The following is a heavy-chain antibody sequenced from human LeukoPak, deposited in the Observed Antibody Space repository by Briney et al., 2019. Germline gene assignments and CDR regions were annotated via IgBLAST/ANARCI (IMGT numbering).Heavy chain of an antibody. CDR3: AKLGRGLRLGELNTDY. Sequence: GASVKVSCKASGYTFTRNQMHWVRQAPGQGLEWMGRINPNSGGTNYAQKFQGRVTMTRDTSISTAYMELSRLRSDDTAVYYCAKLGRGLRLGELNTDYWGQGTLVTVSS. V-gene: IGHV1-2*06. CDR1: GYTFTRNQ. CDR2: INPNSGGT. J-gene: IGHJ4*02. D-gene: IGHD3-16*01.